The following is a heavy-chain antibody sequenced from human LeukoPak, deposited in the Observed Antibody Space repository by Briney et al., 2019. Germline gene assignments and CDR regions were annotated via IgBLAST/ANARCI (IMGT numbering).Heavy chain of an antibody. D-gene: IGHD1-26*01. V-gene: IGHV4-34*01. CDR1: GGSFSGYY. CDR2: INHSGTT. J-gene: IGHJ3*02. CDR3: ARGEKWDLHAFDM. Sequence: PSETLSLTCAVYGGSFSGYYWSWIRQPPGKGLEWIGEINHSGTTDYNPSFKSRVTISVDTSKNQFSLKVTSVTAADTAVYYCARGEKWDLHAFDMWGQGTVVTVS.